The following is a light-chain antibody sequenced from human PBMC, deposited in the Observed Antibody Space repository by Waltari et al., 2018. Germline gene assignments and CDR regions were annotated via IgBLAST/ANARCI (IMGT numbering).Light chain of an antibody. Sequence: QSALTQPASVSGSPGQSITISCAGTTRDIGAYNYVSWYQQHPGKAPQLMIFDVSNRPSGVSNRVSGSKSGNTASLTISGLQAEDEADYYCSSYARSTALLFGGGTRLTVL. CDR2: DVS. CDR3: SSYARSTALL. J-gene: IGLJ2*01. CDR1: TRDIGAYNY. V-gene: IGLV2-14*03.